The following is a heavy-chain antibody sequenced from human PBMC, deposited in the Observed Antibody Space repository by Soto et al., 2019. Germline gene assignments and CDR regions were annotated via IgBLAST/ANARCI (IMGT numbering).Heavy chain of an antibody. J-gene: IGHJ4*02. CDR1: GGSFSGYY. Sequence: SETLSLTCAVYGGSFSGYYWSWIRQPPGKGLEWIGEINHSGSTNYNPSLKSRVTISVDTSKNQFSLKLSSVTAADTAVYYCARGVRQDAVVIAFGIRYYFDYWGQGTLVTVSS. D-gene: IGHD3-22*01. V-gene: IGHV4-34*01. CDR2: INHSGST. CDR3: ARGVRQDAVVIAFGIRYYFDY.